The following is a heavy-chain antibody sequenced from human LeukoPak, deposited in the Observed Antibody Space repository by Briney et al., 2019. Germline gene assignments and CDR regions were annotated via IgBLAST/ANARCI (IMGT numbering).Heavy chain of an antibody. V-gene: IGHV4-34*01. J-gene: IGHJ4*02. D-gene: IGHD6-13*01. Sequence: SETLSLTCAVYGGSFSGYYWSWIRQPPGKGLEWIGEINHSGSTNYNPSLKSRVTISVDTSKNQFSPKVISVTGAETDVYYCASVAQRALNYSSSWHYFDYWGQGTLVTVSS. CDR1: GGSFSGYY. CDR2: INHSGST. CDR3: ASVAQRALNYSSSWHYFDY.